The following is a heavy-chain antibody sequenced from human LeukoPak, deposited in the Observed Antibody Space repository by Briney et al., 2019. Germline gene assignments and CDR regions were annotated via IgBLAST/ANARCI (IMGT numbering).Heavy chain of an antibody. J-gene: IGHJ3*02. Sequence: SETLSLTCTVSGGSISSYYWSWIRQPPGKGLEWIGYIYYSGSTNYNPSLKSRVTISVDTSKNQFSLKLSSVTAADTAVYYCARHLGAGFSSSWYVDAIDIWGQGTMVTVSS. CDR1: GGSISSYY. D-gene: IGHD6-13*01. CDR2: IYYSGST. V-gene: IGHV4-59*08. CDR3: ARHLGAGFSSSWYVDAIDI.